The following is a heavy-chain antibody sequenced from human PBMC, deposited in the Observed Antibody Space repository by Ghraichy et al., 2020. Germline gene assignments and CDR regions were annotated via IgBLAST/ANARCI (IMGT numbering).Heavy chain of an antibody. J-gene: IGHJ6*02. CDR3: ARASTVVRFYYYDGMDV. D-gene: IGHD4-23*01. Sequence: GESLNISCVGSGFTLSSYNMNWVRQSPGKGLEWVSYISSSSRSKFYADSVKGRFTISRDNAQNSLYLQINSLRDEDTAVYYCARASTVVRFYYYDGMDVWGQGTTVTVSS. V-gene: IGHV3-48*02. CDR1: GFTLSSYN. CDR2: ISSSSRSK.